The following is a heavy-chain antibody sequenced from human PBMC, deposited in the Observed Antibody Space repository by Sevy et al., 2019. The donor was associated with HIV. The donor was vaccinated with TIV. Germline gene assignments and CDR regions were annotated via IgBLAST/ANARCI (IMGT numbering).Heavy chain of an antibody. CDR3: AKDFTGYNGMDV. V-gene: IGHV3-30*18. Sequence: GGSLRLSCVVSGITFSTSGMHWVRQAPGKGLEWVAVISYHGRDKFYADSLKGRSTISRDSSKNILYLQMISLGAEDTAGYYCAKDFTGYNGMDVWGQGTMVTVSS. D-gene: IGHD3-9*01. CDR1: GITFSTSG. CDR2: ISYHGRDK. J-gene: IGHJ6*02.